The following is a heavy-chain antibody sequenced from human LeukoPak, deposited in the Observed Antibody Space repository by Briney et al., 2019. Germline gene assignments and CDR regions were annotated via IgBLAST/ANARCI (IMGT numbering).Heavy chain of an antibody. Sequence: GGSLRLSCAASGFTFSSYGMHWVRQAPGKGLEWVAVISYDGSNKYYADSVKGRFTISRDDSKNTLYLQINSLRAEDTAVYYCAKDQFGSGSCFDYWGQGTLVTVSS. CDR2: ISYDGSNK. V-gene: IGHV3-30*18. D-gene: IGHD3-10*01. CDR3: AKDQFGSGSCFDY. CDR1: GFTFSSYG. J-gene: IGHJ4*02.